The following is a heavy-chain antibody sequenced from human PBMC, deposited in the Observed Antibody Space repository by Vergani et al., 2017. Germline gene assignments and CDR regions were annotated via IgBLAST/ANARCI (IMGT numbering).Heavy chain of an antibody. CDR2: INHSGST. CDR1: GGSFSGYY. V-gene: IGHV4-34*01. CDR3: ARGQIGVVPAAIRWRNWFDP. D-gene: IGHD2-2*02. J-gene: IGHJ5*02. Sequence: QVQLQQWGAGLLKPSETLSLTCAVYGGSFSGYYWSWIRQPPGKGLEWIGEINHSGSTNYNPSLKSRVTISVDTSKNQFSLKLSSVTAADTAVYYCARGQIGVVPAAIRWRNWFDPWGQGTLVTVSS.